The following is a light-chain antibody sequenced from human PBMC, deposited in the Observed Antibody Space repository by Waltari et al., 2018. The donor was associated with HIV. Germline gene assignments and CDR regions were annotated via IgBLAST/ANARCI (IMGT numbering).Light chain of an antibody. CDR3: QQYNSDPS. Sequence: DIHMTQSPSILSAFVGDRVTITCRASKSISNWLAWYQQKPGKAPKLLIYRASVLEDGVSSRFSGSAYGTEFTLIIDNLQPEDFATYYCQQYNSDPSFGQGTRVE. CDR1: KSISNW. V-gene: IGKV1-5*03. J-gene: IGKJ5*01. CDR2: RAS.